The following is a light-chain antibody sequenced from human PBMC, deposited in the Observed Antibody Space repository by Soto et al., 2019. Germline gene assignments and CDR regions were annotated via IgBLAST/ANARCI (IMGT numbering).Light chain of an antibody. CDR3: QHYNTYSWFT. Sequence: DIQMTQSPSTLSASVGDTVTITCRASQTIRNWLAWYQQKPGKAPKLLIYQASTLESGVPSRFSGSGSETEFTLTISSVQPDDFATYYCQHYNTYSWFTFGPGTKVDIK. CDR2: QAS. CDR1: QTIRNW. J-gene: IGKJ3*01. V-gene: IGKV1-5*03.